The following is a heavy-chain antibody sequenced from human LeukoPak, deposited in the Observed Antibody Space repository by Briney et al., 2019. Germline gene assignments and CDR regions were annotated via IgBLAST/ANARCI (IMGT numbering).Heavy chain of an antibody. J-gene: IGHJ4*02. CDR3: ANQQREYYYDSSGRFGY. D-gene: IGHD3-22*01. V-gene: IGHV3-30*18. Sequence: SGGSLRLSCAASGLTFSSYGMHWVRQAPGKGLQWVALISYDGSNKYYADSVKGRFTNSRDNSKNTLYLQMNSLRAEDTAVYYCANQQREYYYDSSGRFGYWGQGTLVTVSS. CDR2: ISYDGSNK. CDR1: GLTFSSYG.